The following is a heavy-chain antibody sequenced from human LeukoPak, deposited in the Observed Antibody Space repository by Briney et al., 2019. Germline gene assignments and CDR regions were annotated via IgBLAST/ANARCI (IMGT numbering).Heavy chain of an antibody. D-gene: IGHD6-13*01. Sequence: GESLKISCKGSGYSFTNYWIGWVRQMPGKGLEWMGMIHPGGSNIRYSPSFQGQVTFSADKSISTAYLQWSSLKASDTAMYYCARRSAAASHYDFDYWGQGTLVTVSS. CDR3: ARRSAAASHYDFDY. V-gene: IGHV5-51*01. CDR1: GYSFTNYW. J-gene: IGHJ4*02. CDR2: IHPGGSNI.